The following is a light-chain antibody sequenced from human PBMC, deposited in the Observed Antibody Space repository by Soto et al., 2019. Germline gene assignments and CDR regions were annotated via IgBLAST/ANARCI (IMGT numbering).Light chain of an antibody. CDR1: QGISSW. J-gene: IGKJ4*01. CDR3: QQANSFPLT. CDR2: AAS. V-gene: IGKV1-12*01. Sequence: DIQMTQSPSSVSASVGDRVTITCRASQGISSWLAWYPQKPGKAHKLLIYAASSLQSGVPSRFSGSGSGTDFTLTISSLQPEDFATYYCQQANSFPLTCGGGTKVEIK.